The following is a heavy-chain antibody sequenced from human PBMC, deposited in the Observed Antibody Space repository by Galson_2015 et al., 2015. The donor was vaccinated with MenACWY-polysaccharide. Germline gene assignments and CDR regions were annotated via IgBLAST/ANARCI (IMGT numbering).Heavy chain of an antibody. CDR1: GDSVSSNSAA. Sequence: CAISGDSVSSNSAAWNWIRQSPSRGLEWLGRIYYRSKSYNDYAVSVKSRITINPDTSKNQFSLQLNSVTPEDTAVYFCARGGSGSLAPNGNAFDVSGQGTMVIVSS. V-gene: IGHV6-1*01. CDR2: IYYRSKSYN. CDR3: ARGGSGSLAPNGNAFDV. J-gene: IGHJ3*01. D-gene: IGHD3-22*01.